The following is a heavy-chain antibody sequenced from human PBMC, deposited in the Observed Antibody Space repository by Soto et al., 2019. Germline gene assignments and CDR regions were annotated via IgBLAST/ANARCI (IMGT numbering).Heavy chain of an antibody. V-gene: IGHV3-23*01. J-gene: IGHJ6*02. D-gene: IGHD3-3*01. CDR3: AKDRRGAIFGVVSDYYGMDV. CDR2: ISGSGGST. CDR1: GFTFSSYA. Sequence: GSLRLSCAASGFTFSSYAMSWVRQAPGKGLEWVSAISGSGGSTYYADSVKGRFTISRDNSKNTLYLQMNSLRAEDTAVYYCAKDRRGAIFGVVSDYYGMDVWGQGTTVTVSS.